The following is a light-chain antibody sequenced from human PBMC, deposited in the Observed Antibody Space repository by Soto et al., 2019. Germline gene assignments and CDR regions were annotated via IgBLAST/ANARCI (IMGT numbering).Light chain of an antibody. Sequence: DIVMTQSPDSLTVSLGERATINCKSSQSVLYSSNNKNYLAWYQQKPGQPPKLLIYWGSTREPGVPDRFSGSGSVTDFTLTISSLQAEDVAVYYCQQYYSTPYTFGQGTKLEIK. CDR2: WGS. CDR3: QQYYSTPYT. V-gene: IGKV4-1*01. J-gene: IGKJ2*01. CDR1: QSVLYSSNNKNY.